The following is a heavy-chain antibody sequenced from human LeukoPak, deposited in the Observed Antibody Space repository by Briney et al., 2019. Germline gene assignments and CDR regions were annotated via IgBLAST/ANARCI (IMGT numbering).Heavy chain of an antibody. Sequence: GGGLVQPGGSLRLSCAACGFTSSGYEMNWVRQAPGKGLEWVSSISSSSSYIYYADSVKGRFTISRDNAKNSLYLQMNSLRAEDTAVYYCARDGSSSGDYWGQGTLVTVSS. D-gene: IGHD3-10*01. CDR3: ARDGSSSGDY. V-gene: IGHV3-21*01. CDR2: ISSSSSYI. J-gene: IGHJ4*02. CDR1: GFTSSGYE.